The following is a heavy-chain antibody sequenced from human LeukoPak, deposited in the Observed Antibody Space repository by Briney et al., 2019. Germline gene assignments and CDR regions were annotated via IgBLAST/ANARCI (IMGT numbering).Heavy chain of an antibody. CDR1: GYTFTGYY. J-gene: IGHJ4*02. Sequence: SVKVSCKASGYTFTGYYMHWVRQAPGQGLEWMGVISPIFDTANYAQKFQGRVTSTADESTSTAYMEMSRLRSEDTAVYYCASHSSTYCSSTSCPKIRDYWGQGTLVTVSS. V-gene: IGHV1-69*13. D-gene: IGHD2-2*01. CDR2: ISPIFDTA. CDR3: ASHSSTYCSSTSCPKIRDY.